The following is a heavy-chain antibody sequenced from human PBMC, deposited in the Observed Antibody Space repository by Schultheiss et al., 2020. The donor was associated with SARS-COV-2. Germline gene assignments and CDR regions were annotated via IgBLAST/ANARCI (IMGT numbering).Heavy chain of an antibody. V-gene: IGHV4-59*01. Sequence: SETLSLTCTVSGGSISSYYWSWIRQPPGKGLEWIGYIYYSGSTNYNPSLKSRVTISVDTSKNQFSLKLSSVTAADTAVYYCARGPYHRITMVRGVIRWGQGTLVTVSS. J-gene: IGHJ4*02. CDR2: IYYSGST. CDR1: GGSISSYY. CDR3: ARGPYHRITMVRGVIR. D-gene: IGHD3-10*01.